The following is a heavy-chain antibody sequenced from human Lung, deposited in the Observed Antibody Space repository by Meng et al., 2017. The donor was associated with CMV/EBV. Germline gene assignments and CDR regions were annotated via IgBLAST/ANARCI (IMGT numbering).Heavy chain of an antibody. D-gene: IGHD5-18*01. J-gene: IGHJ4*02. CDR2: INGDNGNT. CDR3: AREPSGYNYGPDY. Sequence: CKASCYPFSAFGITWVRQAPGQGLEWMGWINGDNGNTNYAQRFQGRVTLTTDTATRTAYMELRSLRSDDTAVYFCAREPSGYNYGPDYWGQGTLVTVSS. V-gene: IGHV1-18*01. CDR1: CYPFSAFG.